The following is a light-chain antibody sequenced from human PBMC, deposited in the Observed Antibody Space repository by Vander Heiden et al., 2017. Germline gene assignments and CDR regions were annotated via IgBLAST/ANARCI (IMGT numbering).Light chain of an antibody. CDR3: EQVNSYHL. V-gene: IGKV1-13*02. Sequence: AIQLTQSPSSLSASVGDRVTITCRASQGISSALAWYQQKPGKAPKLLIYDASRWESGVPSRFSGSGSGTDFTLTSSSLQPEDFATYYWEQVNSYHLFGHGTPLEIK. J-gene: IGKJ5*01. CDR1: QGISSA. CDR2: DAS.